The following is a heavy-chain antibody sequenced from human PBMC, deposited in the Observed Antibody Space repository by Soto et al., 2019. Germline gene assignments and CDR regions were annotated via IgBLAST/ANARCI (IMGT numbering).Heavy chain of an antibody. D-gene: IGHD6-13*01. CDR3: ARSVAAAGTGYFQH. J-gene: IGHJ1*01. CDR1: GGTFSSYT. CDR2: IIPILGIA. Sequence: QVQLVQSGAEVKKPGSSVKVSCKASGGTFSSYTISWVRQAPGQGLEWMGRIIPILGIANYAQKFQGRVTITADKSTSPAYVELSSLRSEDTAVYYCARSVAAAGTGYFQHWGQGTLVTVSS. V-gene: IGHV1-69*02.